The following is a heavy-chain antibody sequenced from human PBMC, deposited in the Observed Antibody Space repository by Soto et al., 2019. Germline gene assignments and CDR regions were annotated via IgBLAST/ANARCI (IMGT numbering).Heavy chain of an antibody. CDR2: IEYSGST. D-gene: IGHD3-10*01. Sequence: SETLSLTCTVSGGSINRYFWSGSRQSPGKGREWIGHIEYSGSTSYSPSLKSRVSISVDTSKNQFSLEVHSVTAADTAVYYCARAGTNMVQFDYWGQGTLGTVS. CDR1: GGSINRYF. J-gene: IGHJ4*02. CDR3: ARAGTNMVQFDY. V-gene: IGHV4-59*01.